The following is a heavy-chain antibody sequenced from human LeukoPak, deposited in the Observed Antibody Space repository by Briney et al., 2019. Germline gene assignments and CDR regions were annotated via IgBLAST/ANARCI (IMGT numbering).Heavy chain of an antibody. CDR2: IWYDGSNK. D-gene: IGHD1-1*01. V-gene: IGHV3-33*06. CDR3: ANLDDAFDI. CDR1: GFTFSSYG. Sequence: PGGSLRLSCAASGFTFSSYGMHWVRQARGKGLEWVAVIWYDGSNKYYADSVRGRFTISRDNSKNTLYLQMNSLRAEDTAVYYCANLDDAFDIWGQGTMVTVSS. J-gene: IGHJ3*02.